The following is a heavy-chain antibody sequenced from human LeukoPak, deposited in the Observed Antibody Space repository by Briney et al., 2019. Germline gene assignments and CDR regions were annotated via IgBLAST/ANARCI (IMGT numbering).Heavy chain of an antibody. CDR1: GYTFTSYG. Sequence: ASVKVSCKAFGYTFTSYGVSWVRQAPGQGLEWMGWISAYNGNTNYAQKLQGRVTMTTDTSTSTAYMELRSLRSDDTAVYYCARGGVVVPAPRASWFDPWRQGTLVTVSS. D-gene: IGHD2-2*01. CDR2: ISAYNGNT. CDR3: ARGGVVVPAPRASWFDP. J-gene: IGHJ5*02. V-gene: IGHV1-18*01.